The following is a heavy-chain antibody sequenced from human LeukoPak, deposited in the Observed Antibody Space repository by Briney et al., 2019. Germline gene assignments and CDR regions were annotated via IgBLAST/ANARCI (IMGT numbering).Heavy chain of an antibody. CDR3: AKSSSSWFLGLVDY. CDR1: GFTFSSYA. Sequence: PGRSLRLSCAASGFTFSSYAMSWVRQAPGKWLEWVSAISGSGGSTYYADSVKGRFTIPRDNSKNALYQQRNSRRAEDRAVYYWAKSSSSWFLGLVDYWGQGTLVSV. V-gene: IGHV3-23*01. J-gene: IGHJ4*02. D-gene: IGHD6-13*01. CDR2: ISGSGGST.